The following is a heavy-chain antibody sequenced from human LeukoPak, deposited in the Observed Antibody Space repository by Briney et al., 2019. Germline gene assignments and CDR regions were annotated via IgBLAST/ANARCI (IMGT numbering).Heavy chain of an antibody. Sequence: SETLSLTCTVSGGSISSYYWSWIRQPPGKGLEWIGYIYYSGSTNYNPSLKSRVTISVDTSKNQFSLKLSSVTAADTAVYYCAANPSGSYPAEYFQHWGQGTLVTVSS. CDR1: GGSISSYY. CDR3: AANPSGSYPAEYFQH. CDR2: IYYSGST. V-gene: IGHV4-59*08. J-gene: IGHJ1*01. D-gene: IGHD1-26*01.